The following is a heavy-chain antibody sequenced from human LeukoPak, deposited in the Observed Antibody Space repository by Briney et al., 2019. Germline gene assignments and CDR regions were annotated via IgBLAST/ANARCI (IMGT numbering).Heavy chain of an antibody. CDR3: ASWDAPGFDY. CDR1: GYTFTGYY. D-gene: IGHD1-26*01. J-gene: IGHJ4*02. V-gene: IGHV1-2*02. Sequence: ASVKVSCKASGYTFTGYYMHWVRQARGQGLEWMGWINPKNGGRSYAQKFQARVTMTTDTSTNTAYMELSSLRFDDTAVYYCASWDAPGFDYWGQGTLVTVSS. CDR2: INPKNGGR.